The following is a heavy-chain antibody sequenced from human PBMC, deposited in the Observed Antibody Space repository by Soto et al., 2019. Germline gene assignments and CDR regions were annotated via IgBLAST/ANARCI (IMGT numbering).Heavy chain of an antibody. CDR2: ISSSSSYI. CDR3: ASGYSGRKIDY. V-gene: IGHV3-21*01. D-gene: IGHD5-12*01. J-gene: IGHJ4*02. CDR1: GFTFSSYS. Sequence: PGGSLRLSCAASGFTFSSYSMNWVRQAPGKGLEWVSSISSSSSYIYYADSVKARFTISRDNAKNSLYLQMNSLRAEDTAVYYCASGYSGRKIDYWGQGTLVTVSS.